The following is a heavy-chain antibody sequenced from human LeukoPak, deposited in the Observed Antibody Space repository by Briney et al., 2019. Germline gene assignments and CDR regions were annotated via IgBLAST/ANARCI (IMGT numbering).Heavy chain of an antibody. Sequence: PGGSLRLSCAASGFTFSSYGMHWVRQAPGKGLEWVAFIRYDGSNKYYADSVKGRFTISRDNSKNTLYLQMNSLRAEDTAVYYCAKVGYCSSTSCYAGDYWGQGTLVTVSS. CDR1: GFTFSSYG. D-gene: IGHD2-2*01. CDR2: IRYDGSNK. J-gene: IGHJ4*02. V-gene: IGHV3-30*02. CDR3: AKVGYCSSTSCYAGDY.